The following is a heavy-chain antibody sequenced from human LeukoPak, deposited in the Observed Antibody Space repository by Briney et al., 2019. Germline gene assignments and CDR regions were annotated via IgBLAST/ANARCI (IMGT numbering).Heavy chain of an antibody. D-gene: IGHD3-10*02. J-gene: IGHJ6*04. V-gene: IGHV3-23*01. CDR2: ISNSDGNT. CDR3: AELGITMIGGV. CDR1: GFTFSNYA. Sequence: GGSLRLSCAASGFTFSNYAMSWVRQAPGKGLEWVSTISNSDGNTYYADSVKGRFTISRDNSKNSLFLQMDSLRAEDTAVYYCAELGITMIGGVWGKGTTVTISS.